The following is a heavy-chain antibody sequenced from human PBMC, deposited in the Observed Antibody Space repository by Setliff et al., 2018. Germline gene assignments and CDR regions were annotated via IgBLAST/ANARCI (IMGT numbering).Heavy chain of an antibody. CDR2: INAGNGNT. J-gene: IGHJ6*02. CDR3: ASDGKGYDILTTYGMDV. V-gene: IGHV1-3*01. D-gene: IGHD3-9*01. CDR1: GYTFTSYA. Sequence: GASVKVSCKTSGYTFTSYAMHWVRQAPGQRLEWMGWINAGNGNTKYSQRFQGRVTITWDTSATTAHMDLSSLTSEDTAVYYCASDGKGYDILTTYGMDVWGQGTTVTV.